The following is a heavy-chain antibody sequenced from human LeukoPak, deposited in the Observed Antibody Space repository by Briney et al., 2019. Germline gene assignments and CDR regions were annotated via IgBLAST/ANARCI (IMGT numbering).Heavy chain of an antibody. CDR2: ISISSSYT. CDR3: ARGGGSSGWYYYYYGMDV. CDR1: GFTFSDYY. V-gene: IGHV3-11*06. J-gene: IGHJ6*02. Sequence: PGGSLRLSCAASGFTFSDYYMSCIRQAPGKGLEWGSYISISSSYTNYADSVKGRFTISRDNAKNSPYLQMNSLRAEDTAVYYCARGGGSSGWYYYYYGMDVWGQGTTVTVSS. D-gene: IGHD6-19*01.